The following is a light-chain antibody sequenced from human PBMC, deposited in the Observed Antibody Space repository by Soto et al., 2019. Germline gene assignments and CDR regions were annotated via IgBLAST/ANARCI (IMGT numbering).Light chain of an antibody. CDR3: QQCASSTPT. CDR2: GTS. J-gene: IGKJ2*01. CDR1: QGVGNRH. Sequence: EIVLTQSPCTLSLSPGDRATLSCRASQGVGNRHLAWYQQRTGQAPRLLIYGTSNGAAGIPDRFSGVGSVPYLTLTISILEPEDFAVYYCQQCASSTPTFGQGTKLEIK. V-gene: IGKV3-20*01.